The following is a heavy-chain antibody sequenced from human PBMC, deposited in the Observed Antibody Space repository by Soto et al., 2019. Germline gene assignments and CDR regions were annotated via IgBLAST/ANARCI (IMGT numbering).Heavy chain of an antibody. CDR1: GFTFSSYA. CDR2: ISGSGGST. V-gene: IGHV3-23*01. CDR3: AKAGGGFGGRNWFDP. Sequence: GGSLRLSCAASGFTFSSYAMSWVRQAPGKGLEWVSAISGSGGSTYYADSVKGRFTISRDNSKNTLYLQMNSLRAEDTAVYYCAKAGGGFGGRNWFDPWGQGTLVTVSS. D-gene: IGHD3-10*01. J-gene: IGHJ5*02.